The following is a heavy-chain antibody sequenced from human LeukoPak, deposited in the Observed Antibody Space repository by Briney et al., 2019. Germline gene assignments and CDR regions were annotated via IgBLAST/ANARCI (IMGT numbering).Heavy chain of an antibody. D-gene: IGHD4-23*01. CDR1: GYTFITYW. Sequence: GESLKISCKGSGYTFITYWIGWVRQMPGKGLEWMGIIYPGDSDTRYGPSFQGQVTISADKSISTAYLQWSSLKVSDSAMYFCARPDDHSGKPAAFDIWGQGTLVTVSS. J-gene: IGHJ3*02. V-gene: IGHV5-51*01. CDR2: IYPGDSDT. CDR3: ARPDDHSGKPAAFDI.